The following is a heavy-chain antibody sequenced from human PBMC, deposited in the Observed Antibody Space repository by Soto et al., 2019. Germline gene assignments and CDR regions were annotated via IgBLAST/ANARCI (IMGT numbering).Heavy chain of an antibody. CDR1: GYTFTGYY. Sequence: EASVKVSCKASGYTFTGYYMHWVRQAPGQGLEWMGWINPNSGGTNYAQKFQGWVTMTRDTSISTAYMELSRLRSDDTAVYYCARVSSRYGDLYYYGMDVWGQGTTVTVSS. CDR2: INPNSGGT. J-gene: IGHJ6*02. CDR3: ARVSSRYGDLYYYGMDV. V-gene: IGHV1-2*04. D-gene: IGHD4-17*01.